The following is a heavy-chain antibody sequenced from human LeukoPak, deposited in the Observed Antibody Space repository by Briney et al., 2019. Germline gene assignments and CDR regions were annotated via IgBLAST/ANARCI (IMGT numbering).Heavy chain of an antibody. CDR3: AKGGSYPTYYYYYGMDV. CDR2: ISGSGGST. D-gene: IGHD1-26*01. J-gene: IGHJ6*02. CDR1: GFTFSTYA. Sequence: GGSLRLSCAASGFTFSTYAVNWVRQAPGKGLEWVSTISGSGGSTYYADSVKGRFTISRDNSKNTLYLQMNSLRAEDTAVYYCAKGGSYPTYYYYYGMDVWSQGTTVTVSS. V-gene: IGHV3-23*01.